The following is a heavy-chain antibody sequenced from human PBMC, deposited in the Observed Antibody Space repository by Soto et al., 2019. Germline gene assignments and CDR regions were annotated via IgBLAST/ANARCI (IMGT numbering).Heavy chain of an antibody. D-gene: IGHD2-21*01. Sequence: EVQLLESGGGLVQPGGSLRLSCTASGFTFSSSAMSWVRQAPGQGLEWVASVSENGGSRGGTYYADSVKGRFTISRDNSKNTLYLQMDSLRGADTAVYYCASAKAVVIAALGIWGQWTMVTVSS. V-gene: IGHV3-23*01. CDR1: GFTFSSSA. CDR2: VSENGGSRGGT. J-gene: IGHJ3*02. CDR3: ASAKAVVIAALGI.